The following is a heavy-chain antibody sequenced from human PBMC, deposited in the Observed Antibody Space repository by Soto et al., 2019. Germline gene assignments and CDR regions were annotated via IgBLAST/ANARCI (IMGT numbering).Heavy chain of an antibody. D-gene: IGHD3-9*01. CDR2: IYHSGTT. CDR1: GVSISSYY. J-gene: IGHJ5*02. V-gene: IGHV4-59*01. Sequence: PSETLSLTCTVSGVSISSYYWSWIRQPPGKGLGWIGYIYHSGTTSYNPSLESRVTISIDTSKKQVSLKLTSVTAADTAVYYCARENLRWFDPWGQGTQVTVSS. CDR3: ARENLRWFDP.